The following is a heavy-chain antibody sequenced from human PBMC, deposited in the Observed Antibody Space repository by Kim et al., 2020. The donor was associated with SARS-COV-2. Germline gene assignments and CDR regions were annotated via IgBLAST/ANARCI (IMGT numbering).Heavy chain of an antibody. CDR3: ARGGTKDSSGYYYRSSQAYDY. V-gene: IGHV3-7*03. Sequence: GGSLRLSCAASGFTFSSYWMSWVRQAPGKGLEWVANIKQDGSEKYYVDSVKGRFTISRDNAKNSLYLQMNSLRTEDTAVYYCARGGTKDSSGYYYRSSQAYDYWGQGTLVTVSS. CDR1: GFTFSSYW. CDR2: IKQDGSEK. J-gene: IGHJ4*02. D-gene: IGHD3-22*01.